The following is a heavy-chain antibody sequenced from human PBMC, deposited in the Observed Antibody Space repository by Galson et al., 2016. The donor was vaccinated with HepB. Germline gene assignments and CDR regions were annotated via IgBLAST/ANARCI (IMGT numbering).Heavy chain of an antibody. CDR2: ITRMSGTV. Sequence: SVKVSCKASGGIFSSYAMGWVRQAPGHGLEWMGGITRMSGTVNYARKFQGRVTISADDSASTVYMELNGLRSDETAVYYCARSQIVATFTGFVYWGQGTRVTVSP. CDR3: ARSQIVATFTGFVY. V-gene: IGHV1-69*13. D-gene: IGHD5-12*01. CDR1: GGIFSSYA. J-gene: IGHJ4*02.